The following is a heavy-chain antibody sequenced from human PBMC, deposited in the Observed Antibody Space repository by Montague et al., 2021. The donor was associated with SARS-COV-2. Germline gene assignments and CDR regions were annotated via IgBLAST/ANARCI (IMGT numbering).Heavy chain of an antibody. J-gene: IGHJ4*02. Sequence: PALVKPTQTLTLTCTFSGFSLSTSGMCVSWVRQPPGKALEWLAXXXWXXXKFXSTSLKTRLTISKDTSKNQVVLTMTNVDPVDTATYYCARSLYDILTGYYLPFDYWGQGTLVTVSS. CDR3: ARSLYDILTGYYLPFDY. V-gene: IGHV2-70*17. CDR1: GFSLSTSGMC. CDR2: XXWXXXK. D-gene: IGHD3-9*01.